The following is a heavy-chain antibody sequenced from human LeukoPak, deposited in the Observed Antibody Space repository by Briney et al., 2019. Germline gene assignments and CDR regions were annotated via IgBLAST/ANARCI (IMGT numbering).Heavy chain of an antibody. J-gene: IGHJ5*02. Sequence: GGSLRLSCAASGFTFSSYSMNWVRQAPGKGLEWVSSISSSSYIYYADSVKGRFTISRDNAKNSLYLQMNSLRAEDTAVYYCARTPTMKGWFDPWGQGTLVTVSS. CDR1: GFTFSSYS. CDR3: ARTPTMKGWFDP. CDR2: ISSSSYI. D-gene: IGHD3-22*01. V-gene: IGHV3-21*01.